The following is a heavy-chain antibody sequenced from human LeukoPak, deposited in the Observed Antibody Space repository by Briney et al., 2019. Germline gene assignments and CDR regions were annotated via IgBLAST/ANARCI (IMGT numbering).Heavy chain of an antibody. Sequence: SQTLSLTCTVSGGSISSGSYYWSWIRQPAGKGLEWIGRIYTSGSTNYNPSLKSRVTISVDTSKNQFSLKLSSVTAADTAVYYCARERSGEFPDAFDIWGQGTMVTVSS. V-gene: IGHV4-61*02. D-gene: IGHD2-15*01. CDR3: ARERSGEFPDAFDI. CDR2: IYTSGST. J-gene: IGHJ3*02. CDR1: GGSISSGSYY.